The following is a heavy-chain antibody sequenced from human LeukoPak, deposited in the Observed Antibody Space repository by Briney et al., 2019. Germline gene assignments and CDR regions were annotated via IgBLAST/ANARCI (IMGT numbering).Heavy chain of an antibody. V-gene: IGHV4-59*08. CDR2: IYNSGST. J-gene: IGHJ4*02. CDR1: GDSISSYY. Sequence: SETLSLTCNVSGDSISSYYWSWIRQPPGQGLEWIGHIYNSGSTNYKPSLKSRVTISVDTSKGQFSLKLISVTAADTAFYYWARHTSMPHFDYWGQGTRVTVSS. D-gene: IGHD2/OR15-2a*01. CDR3: ARHTSMPHFDY.